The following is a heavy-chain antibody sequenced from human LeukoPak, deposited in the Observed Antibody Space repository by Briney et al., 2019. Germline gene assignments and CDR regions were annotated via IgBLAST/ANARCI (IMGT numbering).Heavy chain of an antibody. CDR1: GGSFSGYY. D-gene: IGHD3-10*01. Sequence: SETLSLTCAVYGGSFSGYYWSWIRQPPGKGLERIGEINHSGSTNYNPSLKSRVTISVDTSKNQFSLKLSSVTAADTAVYYCARSRLLWFGELMGGFDYWGQGTLVTVSS. CDR2: INHSGST. J-gene: IGHJ4*02. CDR3: ARSRLLWFGELMGGFDY. V-gene: IGHV4-34*01.